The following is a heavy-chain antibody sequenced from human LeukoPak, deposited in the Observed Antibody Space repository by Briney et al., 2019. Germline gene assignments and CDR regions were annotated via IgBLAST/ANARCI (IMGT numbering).Heavy chain of an antibody. CDR1: GGSISSYY. Sequence: PSETLSLTCTVSGGSISSYYWSWIRQPPGKGLEWIGYIYYSGSTNYNPSLKGRVTISVDTSKNQFSLKLSSVTAADTAVYYCARAIYYYMDVWGKGTTVTISS. CDR3: ARAIYYYMDV. V-gene: IGHV4-59*01. J-gene: IGHJ6*03. CDR2: IYYSGST.